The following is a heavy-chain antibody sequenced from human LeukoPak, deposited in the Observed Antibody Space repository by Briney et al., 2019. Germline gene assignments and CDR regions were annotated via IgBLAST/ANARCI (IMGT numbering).Heavy chain of an antibody. CDR2: IKQDGSGK. D-gene: IGHD6-19*01. CDR1: GFTFSSYW. J-gene: IGHJ4*02. Sequence: GGSLRLSCAASGFTFSSYWMNWVRQSPGKGLEWVADIKQDGSGKYYVDSVKGRFTISRDNAKNSLYLQMNSLRAEDTAVYYCAKDREWSPWLVLGYWGQGTLVTVSS. V-gene: IGHV3-7*03. CDR3: AKDREWSPWLVLGY.